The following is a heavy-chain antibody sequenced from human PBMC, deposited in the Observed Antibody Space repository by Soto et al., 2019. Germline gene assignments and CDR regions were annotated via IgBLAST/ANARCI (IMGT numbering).Heavy chain of an antibody. CDR3: AKFRRPSCSDYAMDV. V-gene: IGHV3-23*01. CDR1: VFTFGSYA. CDR2: ISGSGRTT. J-gene: IGHJ6*04. D-gene: IGHD2-15*01. Sequence: EVQLLESGGGLVQPGGSLRLSCAASVFTFGSYAMNWLRQATGRGLECVSLISGSGRTTYYADSVKGRFTVSRDNYKNTLYLQMDSLRAEYTALDYFAKFRRPSCSDYAMDVWGKGNKVTGSS.